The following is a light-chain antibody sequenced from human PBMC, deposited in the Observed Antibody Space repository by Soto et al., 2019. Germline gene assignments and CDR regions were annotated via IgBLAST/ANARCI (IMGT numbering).Light chain of an antibody. CDR3: QQRSSWIT. CDR1: QSVSSY. V-gene: IGKV3-11*01. Sequence: EIVLTQSPASLSLSPGERATLSCRASQSVSSYLAWYKQKPGQAPRLPIYDASNRATGIPARFSGSGSATDFTLTISSLEPEDFAVYYCQQRSSWITFGQGTRLEIK. J-gene: IGKJ5*01. CDR2: DAS.